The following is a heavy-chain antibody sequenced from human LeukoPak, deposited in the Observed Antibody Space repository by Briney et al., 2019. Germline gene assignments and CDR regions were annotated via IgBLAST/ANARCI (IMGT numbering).Heavy chain of an antibody. D-gene: IGHD6-6*01. CDR1: GYTFPGYY. Sequence: GASVKVSCKASGYTFPGYYMHWVRQAPGQGLEWMGWINPNSGGTNYAQKFQGRVTMTRDTSISTAYMELSRLRFDDTAVYYCAREHSSSSGKVFDYWGQGTLVTVSS. V-gene: IGHV1-2*02. CDR2: INPNSGGT. CDR3: AREHSSSSGKVFDY. J-gene: IGHJ4*02.